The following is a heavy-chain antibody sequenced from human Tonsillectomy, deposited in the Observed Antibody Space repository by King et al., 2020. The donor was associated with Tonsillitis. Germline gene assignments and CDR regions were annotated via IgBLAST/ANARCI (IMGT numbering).Heavy chain of an antibody. Sequence: VQLVESGGGLIQPGGSLRLSCEASGFTVDSHYMSWVRQAPGKGLELVSVIYSGGNTYSADSVKGRFIISTDNSENTLFLQMNSLRVEDTAVYYCAREAYDDSSGYVLVRGGYFDLWGRGTLVTVSA. D-gene: IGHD3-22*01. CDR2: IYSGGNT. J-gene: IGHJ2*01. CDR3: AREAYDDSSGYVLVRGGYFDL. CDR1: GFTVDSHY. V-gene: IGHV3-53*01.